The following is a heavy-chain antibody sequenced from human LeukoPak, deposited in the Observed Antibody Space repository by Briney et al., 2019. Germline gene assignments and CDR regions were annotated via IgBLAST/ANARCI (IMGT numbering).Heavy chain of an antibody. J-gene: IGHJ4*02. V-gene: IGHV1-18*01. Sequence: ASVKVSCKASGGTFSSYAISWVRQAPGQGLEWMGWISAYNGNTNYAQKLQGRVTMTTDTSTSTAYMELRSLRSDDTAVYYCARGHYYGSGSSRAADYWGQGTLVTVSS. CDR2: ISAYNGNT. CDR3: ARGHYYGSGSSRAADY. CDR1: GGTFSSYA. D-gene: IGHD3-10*01.